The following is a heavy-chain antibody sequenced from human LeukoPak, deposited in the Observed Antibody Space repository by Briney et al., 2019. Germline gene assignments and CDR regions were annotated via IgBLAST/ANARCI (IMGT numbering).Heavy chain of an antibody. J-gene: IGHJ4*02. D-gene: IGHD5-12*01. V-gene: IGHV4-31*03. CDR3: AREVATRCYFDY. Sequence: TLSLTCTVSGGSISSGAYYWSWIRQQPGKGLEWIGYIYYSGSTYYNPSLKSRVTISIGTSTNQFSLKLSSVTASDTAVYYCAREVATRCYFDYWGQGTLVTVSS. CDR2: IYYSGST. CDR1: GGSISSGAYY.